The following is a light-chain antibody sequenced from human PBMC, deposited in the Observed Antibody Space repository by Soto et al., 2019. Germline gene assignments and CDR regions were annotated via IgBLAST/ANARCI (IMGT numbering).Light chain of an antibody. CDR2: TLN. J-gene: IGLJ1*01. V-gene: IGLV1-44*01. CDR3: AAWDDSLNSYV. CDR1: TSNIGGNT. Sequence: QSVLTQPPSASGTPGQTITIFCSGSTSNIGGNTVNWYQHLPGTAPNLLIYTLNQRPSGVPDRFSGSKSATSASLAISGLQSEDEADYYCAAWDDSLNSYVFGTGTKVTVL.